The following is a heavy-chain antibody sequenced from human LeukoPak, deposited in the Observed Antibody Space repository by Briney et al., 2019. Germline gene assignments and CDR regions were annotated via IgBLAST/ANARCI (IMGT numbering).Heavy chain of an antibody. J-gene: IGHJ4*02. D-gene: IGHD2-2*01. CDR2: IYYSGDS. Sequence: SETLSLTCTVSGGSTSGFYWSWIRQPPGKGLEWIGYIYYSGDSNYNPSLKSRVTMSLDTSKNQVSLRLSSVTATDTAVYYCARHPFATPFDYWGRGTLVPVSS. CDR3: ARHPFATPFDY. CDR1: GGSTSGFY. V-gene: IGHV4-59*08.